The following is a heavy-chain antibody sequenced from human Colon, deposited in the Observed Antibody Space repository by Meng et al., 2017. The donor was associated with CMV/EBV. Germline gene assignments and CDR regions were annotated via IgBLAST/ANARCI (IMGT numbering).Heavy chain of an antibody. J-gene: IGHJ4*02. V-gene: IGHV3-30*02. CDR3: AKEFVLGTHLDH. D-gene: IGHD3-16*01. Sequence: GESLKISCAASGFTFSSYGMHWVRQAPGKGLEWVAFIRYDGTKADYADSVTGRFTISRDNAKSSLHLQMTSLRPEDTAVYYCAKEFVLGTHLDHWGQGTLVTVSS. CDR2: IRYDGTKA. CDR1: GFTFSSYG.